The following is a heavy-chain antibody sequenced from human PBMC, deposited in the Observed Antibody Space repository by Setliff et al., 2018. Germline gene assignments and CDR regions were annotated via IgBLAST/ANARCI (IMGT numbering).Heavy chain of an antibody. Sequence: PSETLSLTCTVSGGSISSSSYYWGWIRQPPGKGLEWIGSIYYSGSTYYNPSLKSRVTISVDTSKNQFSLNLSSVTAADTAVYYCARLGGSSTSGGFYYFYYYMDGWGKGTTVTVSS. V-gene: IGHV4-39*01. J-gene: IGHJ6*03. CDR3: ARLGGSSTSGGFYYFYYYMDG. CDR2: IYYSGST. D-gene: IGHD2-2*01. CDR1: GGSISSSSYY.